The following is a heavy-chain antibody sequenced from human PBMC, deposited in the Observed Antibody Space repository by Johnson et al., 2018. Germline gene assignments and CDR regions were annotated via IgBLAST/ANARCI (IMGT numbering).Heavy chain of an antibody. D-gene: IGHD3-10*01. CDR3: ARELGDRSGAFDI. V-gene: IGHV3-48*01. J-gene: IGHJ3*02. CDR1: GFTFSSYS. Sequence: EVQLLETGGGVVQPGRSLRLSCAASGFTFSSYSMNWVRQAPGEGLEWVSYISSSSGTIYYADSVKGRFTISRDNAKESLYLQMNSLRAGDTAVYYCARELGDRSGAFDIWGQGTMVTVSS. CDR2: ISSSSGTI.